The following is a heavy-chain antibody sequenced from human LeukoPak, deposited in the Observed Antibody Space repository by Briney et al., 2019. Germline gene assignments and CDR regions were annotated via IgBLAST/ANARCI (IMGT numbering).Heavy chain of an antibody. Sequence: SETLSLTCTVSGGSISNYYWSWIRQPPGKGLEWIGEINHSGSTNYNPSLKSRVTISVDTSKNQFSLKLSSVTAADTAVYYCARLTKNDSGSFRFGKKKRGYMDVWGKGTTVTISS. J-gene: IGHJ6*03. V-gene: IGHV4-34*01. CDR2: INHSGST. CDR1: GGSISNYY. CDR3: ARLTKNDSGSFRFGKKKRGYMDV. D-gene: IGHD3-10*01.